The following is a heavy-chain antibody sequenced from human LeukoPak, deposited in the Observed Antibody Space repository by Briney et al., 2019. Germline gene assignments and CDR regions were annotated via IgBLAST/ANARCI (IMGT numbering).Heavy chain of an antibody. CDR2: IYYSGST. CDR3: ARAYRITMIPMDV. Sequence: SETLSLTCTVSGGSISSYYWSWIRQPPGKGLEWIGYIYYSGSTYYNPSLKSRVTISVDTSKNQFSLKLSSVTAADTAVYYCARAYRITMIPMDVWGQGTTVTVSS. J-gene: IGHJ6*02. V-gene: IGHV4-59*12. D-gene: IGHD3-22*01. CDR1: GGSISSYY.